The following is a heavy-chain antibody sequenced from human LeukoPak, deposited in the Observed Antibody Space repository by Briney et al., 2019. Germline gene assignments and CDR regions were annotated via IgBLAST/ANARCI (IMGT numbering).Heavy chain of an antibody. J-gene: IGHJ5*02. CDR2: ISGYNSKT. Sequence: ASVKVSCKASGYIFTNYGISWVRQAPGQGLEWMGWISGYNSKTNYAQKFQGRVTMTTDTSTRTAYMELRGLRSEDTALYYCARIFSPINGYGSGYYSFLGSLDPWGQGTLVTVSS. CDR1: GYIFTNYG. CDR3: ARIFSPINGYGSGYYSFLGSLDP. D-gene: IGHD3-10*01. V-gene: IGHV1-18*01.